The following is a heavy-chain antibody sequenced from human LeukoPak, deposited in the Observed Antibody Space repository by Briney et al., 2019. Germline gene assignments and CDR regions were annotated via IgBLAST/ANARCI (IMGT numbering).Heavy chain of an antibody. CDR2: IIPIFGTA. Sequence: SVKVSCKASGGTFSSYAISWVRQAPGQGLEWMGGIIPIFGTANYAQKFQGRVTITTDESTSTAYMELSSLRSEDTAVYYCARNLTGPMTTVTSGAFDIWGQGTMVTVSS. CDR1: GGTFSSYA. V-gene: IGHV1-69*05. J-gene: IGHJ3*02. CDR3: ARNLTGPMTTVTSGAFDI. D-gene: IGHD4-17*01.